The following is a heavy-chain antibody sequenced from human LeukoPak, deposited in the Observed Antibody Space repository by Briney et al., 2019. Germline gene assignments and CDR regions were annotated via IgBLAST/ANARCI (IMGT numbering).Heavy chain of an antibody. D-gene: IGHD4-17*01. CDR2: INPNSGGT. CDR1: GYTFTGYY. V-gene: IGHV1-2*06. CDR3: ARFPYGDYVDDYFDY. J-gene: IGHJ4*02. Sequence: ASVKVSCKASGYTFTGYYMHWVRQAPGQGLEWMGRINPNSGGTNNAQKFQGRVTMTRDTSISTAYMELSRLRSDDTAVYYCARFPYGDYVDDYFDYWGQGTLVTVSS.